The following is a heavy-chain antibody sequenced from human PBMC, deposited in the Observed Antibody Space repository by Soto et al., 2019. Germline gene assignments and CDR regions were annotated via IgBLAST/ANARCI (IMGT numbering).Heavy chain of an antibody. J-gene: IGHJ3*02. D-gene: IGHD5-12*01. CDR1: GISLSTDAVG. CDR3: AHRGEVATIISDAFDI. CDR2: IYWDDDK. Sequence: QITLKESGPTLVKPTQTLTLTCTFSGISLSTDAVGVAWIRQPPGKALAWLALIYWDDDKRYSPSLKSRLTSIKDTSKNQVVLTMTNMDPVDTATYNCAHRGEVATIISDAFDIWGPGKSVTVSS. V-gene: IGHV2-5*02.